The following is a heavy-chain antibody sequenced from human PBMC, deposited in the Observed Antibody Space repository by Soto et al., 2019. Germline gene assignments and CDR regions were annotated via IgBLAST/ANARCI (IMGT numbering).Heavy chain of an antibody. CDR2: FDPEDGET. J-gene: IGHJ6*03. D-gene: IGHD1-1*01. CDR3: ATVTTAHDALNYYYYYYMDV. Sequence: ASVKVSCKVSGYTLTELSMHWVRQAPGKGLEWMGGFDPEDGETIYAQKFQGRVTMTEDTSTDTAYMELSSLRSEDTAVYYCATVTTAHDALNYYYYYYMDVWGKGTTVTVSS. CDR1: GYTLTELS. V-gene: IGHV1-24*01.